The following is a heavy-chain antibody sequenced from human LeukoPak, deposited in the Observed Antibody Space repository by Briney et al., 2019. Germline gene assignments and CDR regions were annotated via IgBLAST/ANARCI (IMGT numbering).Heavy chain of an antibody. V-gene: IGHV3-23*01. CDR1: GFTFSSYA. D-gene: IGHD1-1*01. Sequence: GGSLRLSCAASGFTFSSYAMSWVRQAPGKGLEWVSAISGSGGSTYYADSVKGRFTISRDNAKNSLYLQMNSLRAEDTAVYYCARKQATVPGDYWGQGTLVTVSS. J-gene: IGHJ4*02. CDR3: ARKQATVPGDY. CDR2: ISGSGGST.